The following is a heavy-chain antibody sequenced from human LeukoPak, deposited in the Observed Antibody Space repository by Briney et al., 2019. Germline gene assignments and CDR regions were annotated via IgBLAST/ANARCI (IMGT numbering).Heavy chain of an antibody. CDR2: ISSNGGST. J-gene: IGHJ3*02. D-gene: IGHD1-1*01. Sequence: GGSLRLSCSASGFTSSSYAMHWVRQAPGKGLEYVSAISSNGGSTYYADSVKGRFTISRDNSKNTLYLQMSSLRAEDTAVYYCVKSVTTGTGGAFDIWGQGTMVTVSS. CDR3: VKSVTTGTGGAFDI. CDR1: GFTSSSYA. V-gene: IGHV3-64D*06.